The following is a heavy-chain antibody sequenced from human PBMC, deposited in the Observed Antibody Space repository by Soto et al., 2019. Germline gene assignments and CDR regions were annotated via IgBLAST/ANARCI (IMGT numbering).Heavy chain of an antibody. Sequence: SETLSLTCTVSGGSISSDYWSWIRQPPGKGLEWIGCIYYSGSTKYNPSLKSRVTISLDTSKNQFSLKLSSVTAADTAVYYCARGLHYYETRWFDPWGQGTLVTVSS. D-gene: IGHD3-22*01. J-gene: IGHJ5*02. CDR3: ARGLHYYETRWFDP. CDR2: IYYSGST. V-gene: IGHV4-59*01. CDR1: GGSISSDY.